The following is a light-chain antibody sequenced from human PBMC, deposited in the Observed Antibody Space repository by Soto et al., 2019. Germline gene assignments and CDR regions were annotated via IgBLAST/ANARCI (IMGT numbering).Light chain of an antibody. CDR1: QSISSY. CDR2: AVS. J-gene: IGKJ4*01. Sequence: DIQMTQSPSSLSASIGDRVTITCRASQSISSYLNWYQQKPGKAPKLLMYAVSTLQSGVPSRFSGSGSGTDFTLTISSLQPEDFATYYCQQANGFPLTFGGGTKVEIK. CDR3: QQANGFPLT. V-gene: IGKV1-39*01.